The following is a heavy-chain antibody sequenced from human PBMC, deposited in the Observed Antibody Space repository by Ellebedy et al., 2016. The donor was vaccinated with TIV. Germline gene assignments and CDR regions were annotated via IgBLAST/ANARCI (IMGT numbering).Heavy chain of an antibody. CDR1: GYSFTTYG. V-gene: IGHV1-18*01. D-gene: IGHD2-2*01. CDR2: ISPYSGHT. J-gene: IGHJ4*02. CDR3: ARDYHYCTRTDCYSAYFGY. Sequence: ASVKVSCKASGYSFTTYGINWVRQAPGQGLEWMGWISPYSGHTNYAQNLQGRVTMTTDTSTSTAYMEVRSLRSDDTAVYYCARDYHYCTRTDCYSAYFGYWGQGTLVTVSS.